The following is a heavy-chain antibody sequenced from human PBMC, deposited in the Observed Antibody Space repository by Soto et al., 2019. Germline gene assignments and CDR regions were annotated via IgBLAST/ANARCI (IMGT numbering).Heavy chain of an antibody. V-gene: IGHV4-39*01. CDR3: ARKYSSSPGIDY. CDR1: GGSISSSSYY. J-gene: IGHJ4*02. CDR2: IYYSGST. D-gene: IGHD6-6*01. Sequence: QLQLQESGPGLVKPSETLSLTCTVSGGSISSSSYYWGWIRQPPGKGLEWIGSIYYSGSTYYNPSLKSRVTISVDTSKNQFSLKLSSVTAADTAVYYCARKYSSSPGIDYWGQGTLVTVSS.